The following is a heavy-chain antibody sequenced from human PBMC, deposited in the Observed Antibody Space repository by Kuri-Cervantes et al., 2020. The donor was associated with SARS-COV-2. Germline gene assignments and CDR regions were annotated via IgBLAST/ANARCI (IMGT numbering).Heavy chain of an antibody. CDR3: ARDPDWGGNY. CDR1: GFTFSSYS. D-gene: IGHD7-27*01. Sequence: GESLKISCAASGFTFSSYSMNWVRQAPGKGLEWVSSFSSGSTYIYYADSVKGRFTISRDNAKNALYLQMNSLRAEDTAVYYCARDPDWGGNYWGQGTLVTVSS. J-gene: IGHJ4*02. CDR2: FSSGSTYI. V-gene: IGHV3-21*01.